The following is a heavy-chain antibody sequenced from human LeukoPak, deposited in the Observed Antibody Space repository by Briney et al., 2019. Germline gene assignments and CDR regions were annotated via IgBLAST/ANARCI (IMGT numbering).Heavy chain of an antibody. CDR2: IYYSGRT. D-gene: IGHD3-10*01. CDR3: ARGAVRGVIDFDY. Sequence: ASQTLSLTCTVSGGSISSGGYYWTWIRQHPGKGLEWIGYIYYSGRTYYNPSLKSRVTMSVDPSKNQFSLKLSSVTAADTAVYYCARGAVRGVIDFDYWGQGTLVSVSS. V-gene: IGHV4-31*03. J-gene: IGHJ4*02. CDR1: GGSISSGGYY.